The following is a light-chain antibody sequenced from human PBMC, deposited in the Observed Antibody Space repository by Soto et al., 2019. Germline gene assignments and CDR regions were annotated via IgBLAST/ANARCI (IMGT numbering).Light chain of an antibody. V-gene: IGKV3D-15*01. CDR2: GAS. J-gene: IGKJ1*01. CDR1: QSVSSSY. Sequence: ATVSLSQGESATLSCKASQSVSSSYLAWYQQKPGLAPRLLIYGASTRATGIPARFSSSGSGTEFTRTTSSLQSEDFVVYYCQQYNNWPRTFGQGTNVDIK. CDR3: QQYNNWPRT.